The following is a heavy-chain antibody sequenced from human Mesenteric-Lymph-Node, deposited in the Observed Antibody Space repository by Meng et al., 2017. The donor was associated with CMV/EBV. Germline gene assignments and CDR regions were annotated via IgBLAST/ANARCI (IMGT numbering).Heavy chain of an antibody. CDR3: AKSRSSTPGIVDD. J-gene: IGHJ4*02. CDR1: GVSVTSGAYH. Sequence: VQLQEAGPGLAKPSETLSLTCIVSGVSVTSGAYHWSWIRQSPGKGLEWIGYIYGTGITIYNPSLKSRVTILLETSKNQFSLKLNSVTTADTAVYYCAKSRSSTPGIVDDWGQGTLVTVSS. CDR2: IYGTGIT. D-gene: IGHD2/OR15-2a*01. V-gene: IGHV4-61*08.